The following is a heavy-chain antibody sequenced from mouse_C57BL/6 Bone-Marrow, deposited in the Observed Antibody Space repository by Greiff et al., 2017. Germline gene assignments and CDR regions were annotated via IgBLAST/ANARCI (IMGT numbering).Heavy chain of an antibody. CDR1: GFTFSSYA. CDR2: ISDGGSYT. CDR3: ARQVWTGTFAY. Sequence: DVKLVESGGGLVKPGGSLKLSCAASGFTFSSYATSWVRQTPEKRLEWVATISDGGSYTYYPDNVKGRFTISRDNAKNNLYLQMSHLKSEDTAMYYCARQVWTGTFAYWGQGTLVTVSA. J-gene: IGHJ3*01. V-gene: IGHV5-4*03. D-gene: IGHD4-1*01.